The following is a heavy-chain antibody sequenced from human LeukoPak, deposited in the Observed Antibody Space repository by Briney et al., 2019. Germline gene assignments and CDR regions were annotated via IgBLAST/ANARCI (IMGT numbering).Heavy chain of an antibody. Sequence: GASVKVSCKASGGTFSIYAISWVRQAPGQGLEWMGGVIPIFGTANYAQKFQGRVTITADESTSTAYMELSSLRSEDTAVYYCAAGGVQPDYWGQGTLVTVSS. CDR1: GGTFSIYA. V-gene: IGHV1-69*13. J-gene: IGHJ4*02. CDR2: VIPIFGTA. CDR3: AAGGVQPDY. D-gene: IGHD3-16*01.